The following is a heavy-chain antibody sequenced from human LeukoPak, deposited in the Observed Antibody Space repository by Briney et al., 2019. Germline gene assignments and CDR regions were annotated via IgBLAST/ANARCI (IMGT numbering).Heavy chain of an antibody. Sequence: GGSLRLSCAASGFTFSSYAMTWVRQAPGKGLQWVSAVSGSGAHTYYADSVKGRFTISRDNSRDTLYLQMNSLRAEDTAVYYCARGSGSYFGEFDYWGQGTLVTVSS. CDR3: ARGSGSYFGEFDY. CDR2: VSGSGAHT. J-gene: IGHJ4*02. CDR1: GFTFSSYA. V-gene: IGHV3-23*01. D-gene: IGHD3-10*01.